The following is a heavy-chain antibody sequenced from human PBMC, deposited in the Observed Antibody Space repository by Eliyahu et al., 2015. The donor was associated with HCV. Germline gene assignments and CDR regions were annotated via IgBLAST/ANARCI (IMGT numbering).Heavy chain of an antibody. D-gene: IGHD2-15*01. J-gene: IGHJ6*03. Sequence: QVRLQQWGAGLLRPSETLSLTCTVYGGSLSGYQWSWVRQSPGKGLEWIGEINHSIRRSYHPSLESRVTMSVDTSKNQISLTLRSVAAADTAMYFCARGRVVVGIRMIYYMDVWGKGTSVTVSS. CDR3: ARGRVVVGIRMIYYMDV. CDR1: GGSLSGYQ. V-gene: IGHV4-34*01. CDR2: INHSIRR.